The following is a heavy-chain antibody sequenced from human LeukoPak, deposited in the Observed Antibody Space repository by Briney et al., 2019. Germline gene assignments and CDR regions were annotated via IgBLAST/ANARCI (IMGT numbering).Heavy chain of an antibody. CDR1: GGSFSGYY. V-gene: IGHV4-34*01. D-gene: IGHD1-1*01. J-gene: IGHJ3*01. CDR2: INHSGST. CDR3: ASIHQLRGTDVFDF. Sequence: SETLSLTCAVYGGSFSGYYWSWIRQPPGKGLEWIGEINHSGSTNYNPSLKSRVSISVDTSKNQLSLKVSSVTAADTAVYYCASIHQLRGTDVFDFWGQGTMVTVSP.